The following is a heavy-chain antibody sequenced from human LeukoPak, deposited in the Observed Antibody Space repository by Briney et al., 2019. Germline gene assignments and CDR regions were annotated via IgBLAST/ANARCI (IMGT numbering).Heavy chain of an antibody. CDR3: ARHADSGFGELAFDY. D-gene: IGHD3-10*01. CDR2: IYYRRST. V-gene: IGHV4-39*01. J-gene: IGHJ4*02. Sequence: PSETLSLTCTVSGGSISSGTYYWGWIRQPPGKGLEWIGRIYYRRSTYYNPSLKSRVTISVDTSKNQFSLELTSVTAADTAVYYCARHADSGFGELAFDYWGQGTLVTVSS. CDR1: GGSISSGTYY.